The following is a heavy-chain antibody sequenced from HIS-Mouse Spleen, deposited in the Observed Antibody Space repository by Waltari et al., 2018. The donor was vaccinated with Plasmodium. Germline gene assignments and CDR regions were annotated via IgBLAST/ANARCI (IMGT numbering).Heavy chain of an antibody. CDR2: INQSGST. CDR3: ARGQLGIDAFDI. D-gene: IGHD7-27*01. J-gene: IGHJ3*02. Sequence: QVQLQQWGAGLLKPSETLSLTCAVYGGSFSGYYWSWIRQPPGKGLEWIGEINQSGSTNYNPSLKGRVTISVDTSKNQFSLKLSSVTAADTAVYYCARGQLGIDAFDIWGQGTMVTVSS. CDR1: GGSFSGYY. V-gene: IGHV4-34*01.